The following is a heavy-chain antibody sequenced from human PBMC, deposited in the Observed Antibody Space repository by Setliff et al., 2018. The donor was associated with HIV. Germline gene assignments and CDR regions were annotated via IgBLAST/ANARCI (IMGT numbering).Heavy chain of an antibody. V-gene: IGHV1-2*02. Sequence: GASVNVSCKASGYTFTGYYMHWVRQAPGQGLEWMGWINPNSGGTNYAQKLQGRVTMTTDTSTSTAYMELRSLRSDDTAVYYCARDAPWDSYGLNYWGQGTLVTVSS. CDR3: ARDAPWDSYGLNY. D-gene: IGHD5-18*01. CDR2: INPNSGGT. J-gene: IGHJ4*02. CDR1: GYTFTGYY.